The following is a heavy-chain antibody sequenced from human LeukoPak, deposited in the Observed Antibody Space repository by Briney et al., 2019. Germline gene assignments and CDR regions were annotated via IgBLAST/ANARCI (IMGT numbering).Heavy chain of an antibody. Sequence: GGSLRLSCAASGFTFSSYWMSWVRQAPGKGLEWVANIKQDGSEKYYVDSVKGRFTISRDNAKNSLYLQMNSLRAEGTAVYYCARDHWEGRITMVRGVPDAFDIWGQGTMVTVSS. J-gene: IGHJ3*02. CDR3: ARDHWEGRITMVRGVPDAFDI. D-gene: IGHD3-10*01. CDR2: IKQDGSEK. V-gene: IGHV3-7*01. CDR1: GFTFSSYW.